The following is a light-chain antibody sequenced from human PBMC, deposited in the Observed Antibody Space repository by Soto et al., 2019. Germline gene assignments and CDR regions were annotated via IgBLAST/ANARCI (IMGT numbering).Light chain of an antibody. CDR1: QSVSSSY. Sequence: EIVLTQSPGTLSLSPGERATLSCRASQSVSSSYLAWYQQKPGQAPRLLIYGASSRATGIPDRFSGSGSGTDFTLTISRLEPEAFAVSYCQQYGSSPRTFGQGTKVDIK. V-gene: IGKV3-20*01. J-gene: IGKJ1*01. CDR3: QQYGSSPRT. CDR2: GAS.